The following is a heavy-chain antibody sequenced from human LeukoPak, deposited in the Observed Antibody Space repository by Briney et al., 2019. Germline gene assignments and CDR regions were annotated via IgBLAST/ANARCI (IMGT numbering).Heavy chain of an antibody. CDR3: ARHSPNQNWFDP. CDR2: IYYTGTT. Sequence: SETLPLTCSVSGVSVRRSFFYWGWIRQAPGRGLEWIGNIYYTGTTFYNPSLKSRVTISVDTSKNQFSLKLSSVTAADTAVYYCARHSPNQNWFDPWGQGTLVTVSS. CDR1: GVSVRRSFFY. D-gene: IGHD1-14*01. J-gene: IGHJ5*02. V-gene: IGHV4-39*01.